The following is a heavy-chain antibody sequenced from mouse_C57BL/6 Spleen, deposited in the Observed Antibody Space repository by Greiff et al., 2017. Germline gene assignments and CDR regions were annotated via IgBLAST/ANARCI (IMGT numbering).Heavy chain of an antibody. J-gene: IGHJ4*01. Sequence: QVQLQQSGAELARPGASVKMSCKASGYTFTSYTMHWVKQRPGQGLEWIGYINPSSGYTKYNQKFKDKATLTADKSSSTAYMQLSSLTSEDSVVYYCARRNSNQLGDYAMDYWGQGTSVTVSS. CDR3: ARRNSNQLGDYAMDY. D-gene: IGHD2-5*01. CDR2: INPSSGYT. CDR1: GYTFTSYT. V-gene: IGHV1-4*01.